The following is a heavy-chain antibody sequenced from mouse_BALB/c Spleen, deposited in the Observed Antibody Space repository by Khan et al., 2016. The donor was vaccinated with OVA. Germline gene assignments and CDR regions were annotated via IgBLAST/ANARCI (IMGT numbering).Heavy chain of an antibody. Sequence: LQESGPGLVKPSQSLSLTCTVTGYSITSDYAWNWIRQFPGNKLEWMGYISYSGNTKYNPSLKSRISITRDTSENQFFLQLNSVTIEDTATYYCARIYGGDFDYWGQGTTLTVSS. CDR2: ISYSGNT. CDR3: ARIYGGDFDY. D-gene: IGHD1-1*01. J-gene: IGHJ2*01. CDR1: GYSITSDYA. V-gene: IGHV3-2*02.